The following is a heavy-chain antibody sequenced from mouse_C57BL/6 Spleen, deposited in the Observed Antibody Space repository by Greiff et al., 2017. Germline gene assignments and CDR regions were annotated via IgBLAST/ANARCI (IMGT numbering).Heavy chain of an antibody. V-gene: IGHV5-17*01. Sequence: EVQRVESGGGLVKPGGSLKLSCAASGFTFSDYGMHWVRQAPEKGLEWVAYISSGSSTIYYADTVKGRFTISRDNAKNTLFLQMTSLRSEDTAMYYCARPHYYGSSWYFDVWGTGTTATVSS. CDR2: ISSGSSTI. CDR1: GFTFSDYG. CDR3: ARPHYYGSSWYFDV. J-gene: IGHJ1*03. D-gene: IGHD1-1*01.